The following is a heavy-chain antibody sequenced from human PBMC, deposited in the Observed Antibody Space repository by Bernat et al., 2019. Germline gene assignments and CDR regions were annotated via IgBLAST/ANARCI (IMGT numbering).Heavy chain of an antibody. V-gene: IGHV3-21*01. CDR1: GFTFSSYS. D-gene: IGHD6-13*01. J-gene: IGHJ6*02. CDR2: ISSSNSYI. Sequence: EVQLVESGGGLVKPGGSLRLSCAASGFTFSSYSMNWVRQAPGKGLEWVSSISSSNSYIYYGDSVKGRFTISRDNAKNSLYLKMNSLRAEETAVYYCAGDKIGIAAAGGYYYYGMDVWGQGTTVTVSS. CDR3: AGDKIGIAAAGGYYYYGMDV.